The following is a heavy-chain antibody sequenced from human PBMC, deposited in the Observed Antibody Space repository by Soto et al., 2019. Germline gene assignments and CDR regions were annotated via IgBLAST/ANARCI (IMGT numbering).Heavy chain of an antibody. J-gene: IGHJ6*02. V-gene: IGHV1-18*01. D-gene: IGHD3-22*01. Sequence: QAQLVQSGAEVKKPGASVKVSCKASGYSFSSYGITWVQQAPGQGLEWLGWISPYNDDTKYAQRLQGRVTMTTDTSTRTAYMDIRGLRSDDTAIYYCARGGYYDSSGARNYHYYGMDVWGQGTTVTVSS. CDR1: GYSFSSYG. CDR3: ARGGYYDSSGARNYHYYGMDV. CDR2: ISPYNDDT.